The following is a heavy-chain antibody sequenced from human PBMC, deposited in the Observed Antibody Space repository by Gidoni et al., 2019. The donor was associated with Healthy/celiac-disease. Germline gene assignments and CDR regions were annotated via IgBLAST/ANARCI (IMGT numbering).Heavy chain of an antibody. CDR2: IYSGGST. V-gene: IGHV3-66*01. Sequence: VIYSGGSTYYADSVKGRFTISRDNSKNTLYLQMNSLRAEDTAVYYCARLNDILTGYPDAFDIWGQGTMVTVSS. J-gene: IGHJ3*02. CDR3: ARLNDILTGYPDAFDI. D-gene: IGHD3-9*01.